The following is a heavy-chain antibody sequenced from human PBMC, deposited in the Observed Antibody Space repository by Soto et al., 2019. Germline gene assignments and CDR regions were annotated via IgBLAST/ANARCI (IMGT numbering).Heavy chain of an antibody. CDR2: ISGSGGST. V-gene: IGHV3-23*01. CDR1: GFTFSSYA. Sequence: GGSLRLSCAASGFTFSSYAMSWVRQAPGKGLEWVSAISGSGGSTYYAGSVKGRFTISRDNSKNTLYLQMNCLRAEDTAVYYCAKRQLTSKYYFDYWGQGTLVTVSS. J-gene: IGHJ4*02. CDR3: AKRQLTSKYYFDY. D-gene: IGHD1-1*01.